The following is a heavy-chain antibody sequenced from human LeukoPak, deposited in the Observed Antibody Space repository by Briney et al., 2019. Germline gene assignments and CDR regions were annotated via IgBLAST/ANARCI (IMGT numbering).Heavy chain of an antibody. V-gene: IGHV3-23*01. CDR1: GFTVSSYA. CDR3: ARRRYDWGGDFAN. Sequence: PGGSLRLSCAASGFTVSSYAMGWVRQAPGKGLEWVSAIGGGGTLYYADSVKGRSSISRDISKNTLLLQMNSLRAEDPAVYYCARRRYDWGGDFANWGQGTLVTVSS. D-gene: IGHD3-16*01. CDR2: IGGGGTL. J-gene: IGHJ4*02.